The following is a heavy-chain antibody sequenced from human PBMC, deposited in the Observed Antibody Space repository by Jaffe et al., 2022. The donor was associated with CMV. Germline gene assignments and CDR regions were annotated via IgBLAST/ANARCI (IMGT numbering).Heavy chain of an antibody. D-gene: IGHD3-16*02. CDR2: IWYDGSNK. Sequence: QVQLVESGGGVVQPGRSLRLSCAASGFTFSSYGMHWVRQAPGKGLEWVAVIWYDGSNKYYADSVKGRFTISRDNSKNTLYLQMNSLRAEDTAVYYCAREGTHYDYVWGSYRTSAFDIWGQGTMVTVSS. CDR3: AREGTHYDYVWGSYRTSAFDI. V-gene: IGHV3-33*08. J-gene: IGHJ3*02. CDR1: GFTFSSYG.